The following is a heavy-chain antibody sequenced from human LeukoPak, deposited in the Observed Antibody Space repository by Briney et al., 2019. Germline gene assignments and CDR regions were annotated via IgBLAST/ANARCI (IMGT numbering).Heavy chain of an antibody. CDR1: GFTFSSYA. J-gene: IGHJ4*02. D-gene: IGHD6-19*01. CDR2: ISGSGGST. Sequence: GGSLRLSCAASGFTFSSYAMSWVRQAPGKGLEWVSAISGSGGSTYYADSVKGRFTISRDNSRNTLYLQMDSLRAEDTAVYYCAKDGYASGWSFDYWGQGTLVTVSS. V-gene: IGHV3-23*01. CDR3: AKDGYASGWSFDY.